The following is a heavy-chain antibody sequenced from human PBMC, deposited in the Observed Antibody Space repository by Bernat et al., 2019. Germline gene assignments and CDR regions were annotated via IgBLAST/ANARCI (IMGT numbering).Heavy chain of an antibody. CDR3: ARSIVATGYYFDY. CDR1: GGSISSGGYY. J-gene: IGHJ4*02. CDR2: IYYSGST. V-gene: IGHV4-31*03. D-gene: IGHD5-12*01. Sequence: QVQLQESGPGLVKPSQTLSLTCTVSGGSISSGGYYWSWIRQHPGKGLEWIGYIYYSGSTYYNPSLKSRVTISGDTSKNQFSLKLSSVAAADTAVYYCARSIVATGYYFDYWGQGTLVTVSS.